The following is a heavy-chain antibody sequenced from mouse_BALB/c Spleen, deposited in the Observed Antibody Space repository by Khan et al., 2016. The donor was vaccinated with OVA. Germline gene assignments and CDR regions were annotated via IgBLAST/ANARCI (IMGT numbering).Heavy chain of an antibody. CDR3: TRNGVGNDERGDY. CDR1: GYTFTNYW. CDR2: IYPGNSDT. V-gene: IGHV1-5*01. J-gene: IGHJ2*01. D-gene: IGHD2-2*01. Sequence: VQLQQSGTVLARPGASVKMSCKGSGYTFTNYWMHWVKQRPGQGLEWIGVIYPGNSDTNYNEKFKGKANLTAVTSPSTAYKVPNRLTNEDAAVYYCTRNGVGNDERGDYWGQGTTLTVSS.